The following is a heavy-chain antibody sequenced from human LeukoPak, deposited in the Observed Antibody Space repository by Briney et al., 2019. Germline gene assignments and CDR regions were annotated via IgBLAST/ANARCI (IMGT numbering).Heavy chain of an antibody. J-gene: IGHJ4*02. CDR1: GFTFSSYG. CDR3: AKDFSYGLFDY. CDR2: IQYDGSNK. Sequence: GGSLRLSCAASGFTFSSYGMHWVRQAPGKGLEWVAFIQYDGSNKYYADSVKGRFTISRDNSKNTLYLQMNSLRAEDTAVYYCAKDFSYGLFDYWGEGTLVTVSS. V-gene: IGHV3-30*02. D-gene: IGHD5-18*01.